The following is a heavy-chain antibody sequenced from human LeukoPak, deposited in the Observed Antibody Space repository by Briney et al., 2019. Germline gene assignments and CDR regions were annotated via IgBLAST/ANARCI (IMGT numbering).Heavy chain of an antibody. Sequence: GGSLRLSCAASGFTFSNAWMSWVRQAPGKGLEWLSYINSDSGTIYYADSVKGRFTISRDNAKNSLHLQMNSLRDEDTAVYYCARDLYNSGGDYWGQGTLVTVSS. CDR1: GFTFSNAW. J-gene: IGHJ4*02. V-gene: IGHV3-48*02. CDR3: ARDLYNSGGDY. D-gene: IGHD6-19*01. CDR2: INSDSGTI.